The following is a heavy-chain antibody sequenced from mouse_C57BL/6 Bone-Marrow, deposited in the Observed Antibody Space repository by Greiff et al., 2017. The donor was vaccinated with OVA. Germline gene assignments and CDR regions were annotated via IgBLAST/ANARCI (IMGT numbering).Heavy chain of an antibody. Sequence: EVHLVESGGGLVKPGGSLKLSCAASGFTFSDYGMHWVRQAPEKGLQWVAYISSGSSTIYYADTVKGRFTISRDNAKNTLFLQMTMLRSEDTAMYYCARRNRITTVVADFDYWGQGTTLTVSS. CDR1: GFTFSDYG. D-gene: IGHD1-1*01. CDR3: ARRNRITTVVADFDY. CDR2: ISSGSSTI. V-gene: IGHV5-17*01. J-gene: IGHJ2*01.